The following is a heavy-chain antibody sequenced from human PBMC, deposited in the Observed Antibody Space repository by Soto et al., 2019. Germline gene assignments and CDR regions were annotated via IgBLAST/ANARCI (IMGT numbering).Heavy chain of an antibody. Sequence: SETLSLTCTVSGGSISSYYWSWIRQPPGKGQEWIGYIYYSGSTNYNPSLKSRVTISVDTSKNQFSLKLSSVTAADTAVYYCAREGHDYDSSGYTVQFDYWGQGTLVTVSS. V-gene: IGHV4-59*01. CDR3: AREGHDYDSSGYTVQFDY. CDR2: IYYSGST. J-gene: IGHJ4*02. D-gene: IGHD3-22*01. CDR1: GGSISSYY.